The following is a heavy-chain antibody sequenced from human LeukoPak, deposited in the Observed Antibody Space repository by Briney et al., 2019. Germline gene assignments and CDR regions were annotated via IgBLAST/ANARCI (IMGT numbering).Heavy chain of an antibody. V-gene: IGHV1-18*01. D-gene: IGHD4-17*01. CDR1: GYTFTSYG. CDR2: ISAYNGNT. Sequence: SVKVSCKASGYTFTSYGISWVRQAPGQGLEWMGWISAYNGNTNYAQKLQGRVTMTTDTSTSTVYMELRSLRSDDTAVYYCARTSLSVTTHYYFDYWGQGTLVTVSS. J-gene: IGHJ4*02. CDR3: ARTSLSVTTHYYFDY.